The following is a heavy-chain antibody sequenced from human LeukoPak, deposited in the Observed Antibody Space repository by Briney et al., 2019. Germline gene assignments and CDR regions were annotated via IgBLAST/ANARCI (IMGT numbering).Heavy chain of an antibody. CDR3: ARVQYYDSSGYYLLYAFDI. CDR2: IYHSGST. Sequence: SETLSLTCAVSGGSISSSNWWSWVRQPPGKGLEWIGEIYHSGSTNYNPSLKSRVTISVDKSKNQFSLKLSSVTAADTAVYYCARVQYYDSSGYYLLYAFDIWGQGTMVTVS. V-gene: IGHV4-4*02. CDR1: GGSISSSNW. D-gene: IGHD3-22*01. J-gene: IGHJ3*02.